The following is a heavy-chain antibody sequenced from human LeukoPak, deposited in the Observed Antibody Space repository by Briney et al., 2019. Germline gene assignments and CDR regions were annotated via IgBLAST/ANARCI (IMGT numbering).Heavy chain of an antibody. V-gene: IGHV3-49*04. CDR3: TRGDSSGYVGTASGPYYYYYGMDV. D-gene: IGHD3-22*01. CDR1: GFTFGDYA. Sequence: PGRSLRLSCTASGFTFGDYAMSWVRQAPGKGLEWVGFIRSKAYGGTTEYAASVKGRFTISRDDSKSIAYLQMNSLETEDTAVYYCTRGDSSGYVGTASGPYYYYYGMDVWGQGTTVTVSS. J-gene: IGHJ6*02. CDR2: IRSKAYGGTT.